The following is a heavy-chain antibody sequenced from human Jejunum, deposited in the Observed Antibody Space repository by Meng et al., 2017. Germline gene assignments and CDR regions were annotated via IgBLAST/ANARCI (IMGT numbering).Heavy chain of an antibody. CDR2: IHYGGET. J-gene: IGHJ4*02. Sequence: HLQLPESGPGLVKPSETLSLTCRVSGYSIRSSSYYWAWIRQPPGKGLEWIGNIHYGGETYYNPSLKSRVTISVDNSRNQFSLKLSSVTAADTAVFYCARHVPYGAGSYSPYYFDYWGQGTLVTVSS. CDR3: ARHVPYGAGSYSPYYFDY. D-gene: IGHD3-10*01. V-gene: IGHV4-39*01. CDR1: GYSIRSSSYY.